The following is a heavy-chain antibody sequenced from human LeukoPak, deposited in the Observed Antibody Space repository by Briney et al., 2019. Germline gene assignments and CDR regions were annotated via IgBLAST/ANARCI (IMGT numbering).Heavy chain of an antibody. J-gene: IGHJ6*03. Sequence: GGSLRLSCAASGFTFSSYSMNWVRQAPGKGLEWVSYISSSSSTIYYADSAKGRFTISRDNAKNSLYLQMNSLRAEDTAVYHCARDPELSSSPYIYYYYMDVWGKGTTVTVSS. V-gene: IGHV3-48*04. CDR1: GFTFSSYS. CDR2: ISSSSSTI. D-gene: IGHD6-13*01. CDR3: ARDPELSSSPYIYYYYMDV.